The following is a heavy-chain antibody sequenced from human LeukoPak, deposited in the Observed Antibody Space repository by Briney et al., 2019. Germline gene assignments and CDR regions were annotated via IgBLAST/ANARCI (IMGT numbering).Heavy chain of an antibody. V-gene: IGHV3-53*01. CDR1: GFTVNNNY. CDR3: ARDYLSSGYFGWFDP. D-gene: IGHD3-22*01. CDR2: IYSGGST. J-gene: IGHJ5*02. Sequence: GGSLRLSCAASGFTVNNNYISWVRQAPGKGLEWVSVIYSGGSTYYADSVKGRFTISRDNSKDTLYLQMNSLRAEDTAVYYCARDYLSSGYFGWFDPWGQGTLVTVSS.